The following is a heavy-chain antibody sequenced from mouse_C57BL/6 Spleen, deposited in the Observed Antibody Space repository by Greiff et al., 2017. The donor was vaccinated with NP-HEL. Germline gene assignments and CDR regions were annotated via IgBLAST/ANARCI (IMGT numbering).Heavy chain of an antibody. CDR2: IYPGDGDT. J-gene: IGHJ1*03. CDR1: GYAFSSSW. Sequence: QVQLKQSGPELVKPGASVKISCKASGYAFSSSWMNWVKQRPGKGLEWIGRIYPGDGDTNYNGKFKGKATLTADKSSSTAYMQLSSLTSEDSAVYFCARPYGSSYGYFDVWGTGTTVTVSS. V-gene: IGHV1-82*01. CDR3: ARPYGSSYGYFDV. D-gene: IGHD1-1*01.